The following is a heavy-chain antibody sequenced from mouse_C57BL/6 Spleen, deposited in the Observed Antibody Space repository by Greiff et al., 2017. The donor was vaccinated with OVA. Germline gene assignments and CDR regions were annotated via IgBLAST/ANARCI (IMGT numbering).Heavy chain of an antibody. J-gene: IGHJ4*01. V-gene: IGHV5-9-1*02. CDR1: GFTFSSYA. D-gene: IGHD1-1*01. CDR2: ISSGGDYI. Sequence: EVQRVESGEGLVKPGGSLKLSCAASGFTFSSYAMSWVRQTPEKRLEWVAYISSGGDYIYYADTVKGRFTISRDNARNTLYLQMSSLKSEDTAMYYCTREELLRYSMDYWGQGTSVTVSS. CDR3: TREELLRYSMDY.